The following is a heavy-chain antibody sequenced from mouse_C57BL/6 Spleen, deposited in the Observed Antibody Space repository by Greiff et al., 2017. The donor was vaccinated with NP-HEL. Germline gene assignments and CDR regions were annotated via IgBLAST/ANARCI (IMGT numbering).Heavy chain of an antibody. CDR1: GYTFTSYG. V-gene: IGHV1-81*01. CDR3: ARWDAY. CDR2: IYPRSGNT. D-gene: IGHD4-1*01. J-gene: IGHJ3*01. Sequence: VQLQQSGAELARPGASVKLSCTASGYTFTSYGISWVKQRTGQGLEWIGEIYPRSGNTYYNEKFKGKATLTADKSSSTAYMELRSLTSEDSAVYFCARWDAYWGQGTLVTVSA.